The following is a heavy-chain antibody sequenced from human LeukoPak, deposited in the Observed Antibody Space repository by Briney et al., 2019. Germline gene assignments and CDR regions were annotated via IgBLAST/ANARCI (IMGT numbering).Heavy chain of an antibody. CDR3: ARVGDYALKD. Sequence: MPSETLSLTCTVSGGSISNYYWSWIRQPAWKGLEWIGRFYNSGSTNCNPSLKSRVTMSVDTSKNQFSLKLSSVTAADTAVYYCARVGDYALKDWGQGTLVTVSS. J-gene: IGHJ4*02. CDR1: GGSISNYY. D-gene: IGHD3-16*01. V-gene: IGHV4-4*07. CDR2: FYNSGST.